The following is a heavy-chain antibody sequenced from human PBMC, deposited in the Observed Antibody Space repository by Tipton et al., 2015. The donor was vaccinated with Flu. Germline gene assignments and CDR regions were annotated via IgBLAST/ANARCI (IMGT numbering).Heavy chain of an antibody. J-gene: IGHJ6*02. CDR3: ARDSAAHYVMDV. D-gene: IGHD6-13*01. CDR2: IYYSGST. V-gene: IGHV4-59*08. Sequence: TLSLTCTVSGGSISSYYWSWIRQPPGKGLEWIGYIYYSGSTNYNPSLKSRVTISVATSKNQFSLKLSSVTAADTAVYYCARDSAAHYVMDVWGQGTTVTVSS. CDR1: GGSISSYY.